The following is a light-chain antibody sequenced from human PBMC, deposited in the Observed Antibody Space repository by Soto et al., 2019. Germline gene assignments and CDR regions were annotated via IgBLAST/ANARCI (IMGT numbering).Light chain of an antibody. CDR3: QQTYRTPYS. J-gene: IGKJ2*03. CDR1: QTISVY. CDR2: AAS. Sequence: DIPVTQSPSSLSVSMGDRVTITCRSSQTISVYLNWYQKKPGTPPKLLIYAASNLQSGVPSRFTGRGSGTDFTLTISSLQPDDFATYYCQQTYRTPYSFGQGTKLEI. V-gene: IGKV1-39*01.